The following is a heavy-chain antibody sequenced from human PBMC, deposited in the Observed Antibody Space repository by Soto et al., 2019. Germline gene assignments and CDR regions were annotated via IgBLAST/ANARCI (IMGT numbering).Heavy chain of an antibody. V-gene: IGHV3-48*02. Sequence: PVGSLRLSCAASGFTFSSYNMNWVRQAPGKGLEWVSYISSSSSTIYYSDSLKGRFTISRDNAKDSLYLQMNSLGDEDTAVYYCARDSPVRGYYYGMDVWGQGTTVTVSS. CDR3: ARDSPVRGYYYGMDV. CDR2: ISSSSSTI. CDR1: GFTFSSYN. D-gene: IGHD3-10*01. J-gene: IGHJ6*02.